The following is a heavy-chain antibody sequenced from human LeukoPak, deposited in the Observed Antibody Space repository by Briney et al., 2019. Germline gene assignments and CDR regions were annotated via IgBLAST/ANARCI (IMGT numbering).Heavy chain of an antibody. V-gene: IGHV6-1*01. CDR3: AREGEANRSSTSCYSHLYGMDV. CDR2: TYYRSKWYN. Sequence: SQTLSLTCAISGDSVSSNSAAWNWIRQSPSRGLEWLGRTYYRSKWYNDYAVSVKSRITINPDTSKNQFSLQLNSVTPEDTAVYYCAREGEANRSSTSCYSHLYGMDVWGQGTTVTVSS. D-gene: IGHD2-2*02. CDR1: GDSVSSNSAA. J-gene: IGHJ6*02.